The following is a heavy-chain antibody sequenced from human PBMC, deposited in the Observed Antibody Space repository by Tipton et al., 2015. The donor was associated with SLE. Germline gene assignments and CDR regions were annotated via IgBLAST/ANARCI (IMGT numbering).Heavy chain of an antibody. CDR3: ARGTRDSSSHACDI. J-gene: IGHJ3*02. CDR1: GFTVSSNY. V-gene: IGHV3-53*05. D-gene: IGHD6-6*01. CDR2: IYSGGST. Sequence: SLRLSCAASGFTVSSNYMSWVRQAPGKGPEWVSVIYSGGSTYYADSVKGRFTISRDNSKNTLYLQMNSLRAEDTAVYYCARGTRDSSSHACDIWVQGTMVAVSS.